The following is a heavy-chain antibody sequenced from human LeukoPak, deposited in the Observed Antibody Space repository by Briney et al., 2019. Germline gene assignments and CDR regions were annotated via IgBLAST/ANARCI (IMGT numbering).Heavy chain of an antibody. V-gene: IGHV3-66*01. J-gene: IGHJ3*02. CDR2: IVSGGTT. D-gene: IGHD1-26*01. CDR1: GLTVSSNY. Sequence: HPGGSLRLSCAASGLTVSSNYMSWVRQAPGKGPEWVSIIVSGGTTYYTDSVKGRFTISRDNSKNTLYLQVNSLRAEDAALYYCARTIVGAAHDAFDIWGLGTMVTVSS. CDR3: ARTIVGAAHDAFDI.